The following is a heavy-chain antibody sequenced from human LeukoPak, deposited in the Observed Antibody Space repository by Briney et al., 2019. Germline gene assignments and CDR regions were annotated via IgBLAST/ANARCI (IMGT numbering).Heavy chain of an antibody. Sequence: PGGSLRLSCVVSGFTFSPYSMNWVRQAPGKGLEWVSLISYDGSDKYFADSVKGRFTISRDNSKNTLYLQMNSLRAEDTAVYYSFSTFIVLMVYAILGYYYYYMDVWGKGTTVTVSS. CDR2: ISYDGSDK. J-gene: IGHJ6*03. V-gene: IGHV3-30*03. CDR1: GFTFSPYS. CDR3: FSTFIVLMVYAILGYYYYYMDV. D-gene: IGHD2-8*01.